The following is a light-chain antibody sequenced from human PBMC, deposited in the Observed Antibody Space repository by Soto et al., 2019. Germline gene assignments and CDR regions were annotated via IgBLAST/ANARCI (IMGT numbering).Light chain of an antibody. V-gene: IGKV3-15*01. CDR2: GAS. CDR1: QSVSSN. J-gene: IGKJ2*01. CDR3: QQYIDWPPKYT. Sequence: EIVMTQSPATLSVSPGGRATLSCRASQSVSSNLAWYQQKPGQAPRLLIYGASTRATGIPARFSGSGSGTEFTLTISSLQSEDFAVYYCQQYIDWPPKYTFGQGTKLEIK.